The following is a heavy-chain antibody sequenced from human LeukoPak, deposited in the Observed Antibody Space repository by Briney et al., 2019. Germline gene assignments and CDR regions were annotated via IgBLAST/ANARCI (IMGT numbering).Heavy chain of an antibody. V-gene: IGHV4-4*07. CDR1: GGSISGYY. Sequence: SETLCLTCTVSGGSISGYYWSWIRQPAGKGLECIWRIYTSGSTNYNPSLKSRVTMSLDTSKNQFSLKLSSVIAADTAVYYCSRARGQPPSPYYYYYYMDVWGKGTTVTVSS. J-gene: IGHJ6*03. CDR2: IYTSGST. D-gene: IGHD1-1*01. CDR3: SRARGQPPSPYYYYYYMDV.